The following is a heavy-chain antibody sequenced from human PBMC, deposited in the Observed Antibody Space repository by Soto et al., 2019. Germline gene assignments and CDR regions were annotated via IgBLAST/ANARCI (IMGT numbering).Heavy chain of an antibody. J-gene: IGHJ6*02. CDR2: INHSGST. D-gene: IGHD2-15*01. V-gene: IGHV4-34*01. CDR3: ATPGPYYFYGMDV. Sequence: SETLSLTWAVYGGSFSCYYWSWIRQPPGKGLEWIGEINHSGSTNYNPSLKSRVTISVDTSKNQFSLKLSSVTAADTAVYYCATPGPYYFYGMDVWGQGTTVTVSS. CDR1: GGSFSCYY.